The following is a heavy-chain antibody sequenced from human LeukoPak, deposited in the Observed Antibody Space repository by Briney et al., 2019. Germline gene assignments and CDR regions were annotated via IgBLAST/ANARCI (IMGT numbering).Heavy chain of an antibody. J-gene: IGHJ4*02. V-gene: IGHV1-18*01. CDR3: ARVPNVLMVCAAGDY. D-gene: IGHD2-8*01. CDR2: ISAYNGNT. Sequence: ASVKVSCKASGYTFTSYGISWVRQAPGQGLEWMGWISAYNGNTNSAQKLQGRVTMTTDTSTSTAYMELRSLRSDDTAVYYCARVPNVLMVCAAGDYWGQGTLVTVSS. CDR1: GYTFTSYG.